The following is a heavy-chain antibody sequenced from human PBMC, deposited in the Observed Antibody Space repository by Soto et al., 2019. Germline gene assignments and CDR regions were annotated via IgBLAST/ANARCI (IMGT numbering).Heavy chain of an antibody. CDR1: GFTFGDYA. CDR3: AKDMGQLVRLNYFDY. D-gene: IGHD6-6*01. CDR2: ISWNSGSI. Sequence: GGSLRLSCAASGFTFGDYAMHWVRQAPGKGLEWVSGISWNSGSIGYADSVKGRFTISRDNAKNPLYLQMNSLRAEDTALYYCAKDMGQLVRLNYFDYWGQGTLVTVSS. V-gene: IGHV3-9*01. J-gene: IGHJ4*02.